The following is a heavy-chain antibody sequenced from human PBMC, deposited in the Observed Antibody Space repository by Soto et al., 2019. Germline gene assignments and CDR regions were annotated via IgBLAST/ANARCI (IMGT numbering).Heavy chain of an antibody. CDR2: IYYSGST. CDR3: ARANISSSWYYYYGMDV. CDR1: GGSISSYY. D-gene: IGHD6-13*01. Sequence: SETLSLTCTVSGGSISSYYWSWIRQPPGKGLEWIGYIYYSGSTNYNPSLKSRVTISVDTSKNQFSLKLSSVTAADTAVYYCARANISSSWYYYYGMDVWGQGTTVTVSS. J-gene: IGHJ6*02. V-gene: IGHV4-59*01.